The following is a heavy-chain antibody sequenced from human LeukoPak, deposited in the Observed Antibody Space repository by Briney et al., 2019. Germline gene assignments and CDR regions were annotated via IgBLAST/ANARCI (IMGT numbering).Heavy chain of an antibody. CDR3: ARGPHRGYSSGWRVFDY. J-gene: IGHJ4*02. Sequence: SETLSLTCAVYGGSFSGYYWSWIRQPPGKGLKWIGEINHSGYTNYNPSLKSRVTISVDTSKNQFSLKLTSVTAADTAVYYCARGPHRGYSSGWRVFDYWGQGTLVTVSS. CDR1: GGSFSGYY. V-gene: IGHV4-34*01. D-gene: IGHD6-19*01. CDR2: INHSGYT.